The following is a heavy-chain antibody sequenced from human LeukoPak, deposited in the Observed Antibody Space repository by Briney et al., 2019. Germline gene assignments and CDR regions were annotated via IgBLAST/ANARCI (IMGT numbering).Heavy chain of an antibody. V-gene: IGHV1-46*01. D-gene: IGHD4-11*01. CDR3: ARTTVAHALFDY. J-gene: IGHJ4*02. Sequence: MGIINPSGGSTSYAQKFQGRVTMTRDTSTSTVYMELSSLRSEDTAVYYCARTTVAHALFDYWGQGTLVTVSS. CDR2: INPSGGST.